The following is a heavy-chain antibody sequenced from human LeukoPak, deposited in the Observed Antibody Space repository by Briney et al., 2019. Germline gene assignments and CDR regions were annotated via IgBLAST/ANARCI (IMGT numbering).Heavy chain of an antibody. J-gene: IGHJ4*02. CDR3: ARDYGGSSPFDY. CDR1: GFTFSSYE. D-gene: IGHD4-23*01. V-gene: IGHV3-48*03. CDR2: ISSSGSTI. Sequence: GGSLRLSCAASGFTFSSYEMHWVRHAPGKGLGWVSYISSSGSTIYYADSVKGRFTISRDNAKNSLYLQMNSLRAEDTAVYYCARDYGGSSPFDYWGQGTLVTVSS.